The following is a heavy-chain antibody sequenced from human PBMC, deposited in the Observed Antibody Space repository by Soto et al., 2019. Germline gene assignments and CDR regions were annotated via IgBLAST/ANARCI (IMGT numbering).Heavy chain of an antibody. CDR1: GFTFSSYA. CDR2: ISVSGGST. CDR3: ANGPLVPAANERFDP. V-gene: IGHV3-23*01. D-gene: IGHD2-2*01. Sequence: GGSLRLSCAASGFTFSSYAMIWVRQAPGKGLEWVSAISVSGGSTYYADSVKGRFTISRDNSKNTLYLQMNSLRAEDTAVYYCANGPLVPAANERFDPWGQGTLVTVSS. J-gene: IGHJ5*02.